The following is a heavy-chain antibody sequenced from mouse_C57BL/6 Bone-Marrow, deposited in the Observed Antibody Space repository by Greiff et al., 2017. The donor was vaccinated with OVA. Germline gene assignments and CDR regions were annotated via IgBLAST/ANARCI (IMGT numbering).Heavy chain of an antibody. CDR1: GFSLTSYG. CDR3: ARKYYGSSYGWYFDV. CDR2: IWSGGST. V-gene: IGHV2-2*01. J-gene: IGHJ1*03. D-gene: IGHD1-1*01. Sequence: QVQLKESGPGLVQPSQSLSITCTVSGFSLTSYGVHWVRQSPGKGLEWLGVIWSGGSTDYNAAFISRLSISKDNSKSQVFFKMNSLQADDTAIYYCARKYYGSSYGWYFDVWGTGTTVTVSS.